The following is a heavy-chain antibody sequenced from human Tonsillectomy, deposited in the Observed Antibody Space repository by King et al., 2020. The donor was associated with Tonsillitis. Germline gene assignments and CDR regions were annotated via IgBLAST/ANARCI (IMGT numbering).Heavy chain of an antibody. D-gene: IGHD2-15*01. CDR1: GDSVSSNSAA. Sequence: VQLQQSGPGLVKPSQTLSLTCAISGDSVSSNSAAWNWIRQSPSRGLEWLGRTYYRSKWFNDYAVSVRSRITINPDTSKNQFSLQLNSVTPEDTAVYYCARDRGYCSAGSCYHYGMDVWGQGTTVTVS. J-gene: IGHJ6*02. CDR3: ARDRGYCSAGSCYHYGMDV. CDR2: TYYRSKWFN. V-gene: IGHV6-1*01.